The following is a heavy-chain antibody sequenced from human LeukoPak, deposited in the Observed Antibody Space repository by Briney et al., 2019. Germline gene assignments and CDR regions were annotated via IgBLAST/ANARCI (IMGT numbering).Heavy chain of an antibody. J-gene: IGHJ1*01. D-gene: IGHD2-2*01. CDR1: GYTFTGYY. CDR2: INPSGGST. V-gene: IGHV1-46*03. Sequence: ASVKVSCKASGYTFTGYYMHWVRQAPGQGLEWMGIINPSGGSTSYAQKFQGRVTMTRDTSTSTVYMELSSLRSEDTAVYYCARDAGGYCSSTSCPTGYFQHWGQGTLVTVSS. CDR3: ARDAGGYCSSTSCPTGYFQH.